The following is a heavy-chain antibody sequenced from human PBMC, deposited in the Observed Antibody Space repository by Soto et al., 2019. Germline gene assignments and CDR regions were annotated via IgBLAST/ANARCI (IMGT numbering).Heavy chain of an antibody. CDR2: INPHDSDV. D-gene: IGHD1-1*01. V-gene: IGHV5-51*01. CDR1: GYTFTSYW. J-gene: IGHJ6*02. Sequence: PGQSLKISCKASGYTFTSYWHGWVSQMPGKGPEWMGIINPHDSDVRYSPSFQSQVTTSADKAISTVYLLWNSLKASDTPMYFCTRHMIQPQMRYNMDVWGQGTTVTSP. CDR3: TRHMIQPQMRYNMDV.